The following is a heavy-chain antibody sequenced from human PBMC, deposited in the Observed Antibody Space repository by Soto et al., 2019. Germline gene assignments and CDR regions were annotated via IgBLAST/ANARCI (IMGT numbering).Heavy chain of an antibody. J-gene: IGHJ4*02. Sequence: PXTTLSLTCTVSDGSFSSPTYYGAWVLRPPGKGLQWIGNVYYSGSTFYNPSLKSRVTVSIDTSKNQFSLSLGALTASDTAVYYCARVLTGSRAFDLWGQRALVTVSS. CDR3: ARVLTGSRAFDL. CDR1: DGSFSSPTYY. CDR2: VYYSGST. V-gene: IGHV4-39*01. D-gene: IGHD1-20*01.